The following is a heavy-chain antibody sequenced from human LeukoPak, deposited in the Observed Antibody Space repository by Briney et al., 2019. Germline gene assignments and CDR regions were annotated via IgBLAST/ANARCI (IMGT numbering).Heavy chain of an antibody. D-gene: IGHD3-10*01. CDR1: GGSISSGSYY. Sequence: SETLSLTCTVSGGSISSGSYYWSWIRQPAGKGLEWIGRIYTSGSTNYNPSLKSRVTISVDTSKNQFSLKLSSVTAADTAVYYCARAPLGDRGEFDYWGQGTLVTVSS. V-gene: IGHV4-61*02. CDR3: ARAPLGDRGEFDY. CDR2: IYTSGST. J-gene: IGHJ4*02.